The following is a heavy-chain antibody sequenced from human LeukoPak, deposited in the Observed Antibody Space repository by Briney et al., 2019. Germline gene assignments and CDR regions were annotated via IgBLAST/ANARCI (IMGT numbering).Heavy chain of an antibody. D-gene: IGHD1-26*01. CDR2: INTDGRIT. V-gene: IGHV3-64*02. CDR3: TRDGGSFCDFDY. CDR1: GFSFRYFA. J-gene: IGHJ4*02. Sequence: QAGGSRRLSCVGSGFSFRYFAIHWVRQAPGKGLGYVSVINTDGRITYYADSVKGRFTISRDNSKNTVYLQMGSLRGDDMAVYYCTRDGGSFCDFDYWGQGALVTVSS.